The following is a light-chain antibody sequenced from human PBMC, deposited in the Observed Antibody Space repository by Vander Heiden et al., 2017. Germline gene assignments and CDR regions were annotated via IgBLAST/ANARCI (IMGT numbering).Light chain of an antibody. CDR3: QQLISYPRT. CDR1: QGIGTY. V-gene: IGKV1-9*01. Sequence: IQFTQSPSSLSAPVVDRVTITCRASQGIGTYLAWYQQKPGKAPKLLIYAASTWQSGVPSRCSGSGSGTDFTLTISSLQPDDFATYYCQQLISYPRTFGQGTKVEIK. CDR2: AAS. J-gene: IGKJ1*01.